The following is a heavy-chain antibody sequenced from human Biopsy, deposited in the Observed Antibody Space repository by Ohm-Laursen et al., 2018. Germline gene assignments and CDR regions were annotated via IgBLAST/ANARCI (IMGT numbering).Heavy chain of an antibody. J-gene: IGHJ2*01. CDR1: GASVKTSGYF. D-gene: IGHD3-9*01. CDR2: ISYNERT. Sequence: TLSLTWSVSGASVKTSGYFWAWIRQRPGKGLEWIGYISYNERTHYNPSLTSRLAISFDTSNNRISLQLRSVSVADTAVYYCVREPKTGTAEAWYFDLWGRGSPVTDPS. V-gene: IGHV4-31*02. CDR3: VREPKTGTAEAWYFDL.